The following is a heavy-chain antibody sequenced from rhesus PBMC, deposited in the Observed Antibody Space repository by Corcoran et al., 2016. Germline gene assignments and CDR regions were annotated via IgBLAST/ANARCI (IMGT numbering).Heavy chain of an antibody. J-gene: IGHJ4*01. CDR1: GASISSYW. V-gene: IGHV4-80*01. CDR3: ARVEPIRAVVVDY. CDR2: INGNSATT. D-gene: IGHD3-40*01. Sequence: QVQLQESGPGLVKPSETLSLTCAVSGASISSYWWNWIRQPPGKGLEWIGEINGNSATTNYTPPLKSRVTISKAASKTQFSLKLSSVTAADTAVYYCARVEPIRAVVVDYWGQGVLVTVSS.